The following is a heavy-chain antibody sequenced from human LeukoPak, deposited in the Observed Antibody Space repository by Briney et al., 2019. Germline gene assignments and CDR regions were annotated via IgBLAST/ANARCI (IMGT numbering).Heavy chain of an antibody. CDR3: ARHPFVNKGCCSSTSCYPLDFDY. CDR1: GYSFTSYW. Sequence: GESLKISCKGSGYSFTSYWIGWVRQMPGKGLEWMGIIYPGDSDTRYSPSFQGQVTISADKSISTAYLQWSSLKASDTAMYYCARHPFVNKGCCSSTSCYPLDFDYWGQGTLVTVSS. CDR2: IYPGDSDT. V-gene: IGHV5-51*01. D-gene: IGHD2-2*01. J-gene: IGHJ4*02.